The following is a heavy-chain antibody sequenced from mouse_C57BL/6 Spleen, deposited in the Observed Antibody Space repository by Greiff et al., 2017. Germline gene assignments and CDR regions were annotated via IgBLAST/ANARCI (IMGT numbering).Heavy chain of an antibody. Sequence: VQLKESGPELVKPGASVKISCKASGYSFTDYNMNWVKQSNGKSLEWIGVINPNYGTTSYNQKFKGKATLTVDQSSSTAYMQLNSLTSEDSAVYYCARESITTVVATRYFDVWGTGTTVTVSS. J-gene: IGHJ1*03. D-gene: IGHD1-1*01. CDR2: INPNYGTT. V-gene: IGHV1-39*01. CDR3: ARESITTVVATRYFDV. CDR1: GYSFTDYN.